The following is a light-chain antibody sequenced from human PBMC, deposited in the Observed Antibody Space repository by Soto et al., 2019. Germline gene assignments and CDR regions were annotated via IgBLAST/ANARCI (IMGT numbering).Light chain of an antibody. CDR1: NSRSGSNY. CDR3: AKWDDSLRVYV. J-gene: IGLJ1*01. CDR2: RND. V-gene: IGLV1-47*01. Sequence: QSVLPQPPSASGTPGQRVTISCSTTNSRSGSNYVYWYQQLPGAAPKLLIYRNDQRPSGVPDRFSASKSGTSASLAISDLRSEDEADYFCAKWDDSLRVYVFGSGTKSPS.